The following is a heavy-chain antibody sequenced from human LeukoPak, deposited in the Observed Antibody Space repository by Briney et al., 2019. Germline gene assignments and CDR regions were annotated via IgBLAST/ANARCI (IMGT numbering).Heavy chain of an antibody. V-gene: IGHV3-7*01. CDR3: IKYGLGSHTSFDS. Sequence: GGSLRLSCAASGFTFSNFWMTWVRQAPGKGLEWVANINENGNEEHCMDSVKGRFTNSRDNAKNLLYLQMNSLRAEDTAVYFCIKYGLGSHTSFDSWGQGTLVTVSS. CDR2: INENGNEE. D-gene: IGHD3-10*01. J-gene: IGHJ4*02. CDR1: GFTFSNFW.